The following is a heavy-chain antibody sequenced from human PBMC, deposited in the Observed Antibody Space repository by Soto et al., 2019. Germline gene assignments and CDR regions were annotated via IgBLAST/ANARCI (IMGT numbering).Heavy chain of an antibody. Sequence: PGGSLRLSCAASGFTFSGYAMSWVRQAPGKGLEWVSAISGSGGSTYYADSVKGRFTISRDNSKNTLYLQMNSLRAEDTDVYYCAKDSGEYSSGWYGPWGQGTLVTVSS. D-gene: IGHD6-19*01. CDR2: ISGSGGST. V-gene: IGHV3-23*01. CDR3: AKDSGEYSSGWYGP. J-gene: IGHJ5*02. CDR1: GFTFSGYA.